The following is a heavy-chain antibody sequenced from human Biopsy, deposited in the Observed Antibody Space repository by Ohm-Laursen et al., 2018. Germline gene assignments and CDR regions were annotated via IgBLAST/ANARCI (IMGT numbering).Heavy chain of an antibody. J-gene: IGHJ5*02. Sequence: GTLSLTCTVAGGSISNNNYYWGWIRQPPGKGLEWIGSIFYRGSTHYKPSLKSRVNISVDTSKNQFSLKLHSVTAADTAVYYCARDYDTSGYYYVSWGQGTLVTVSS. CDR2: IFYRGST. CDR1: GGSISNNNYY. D-gene: IGHD3-22*01. CDR3: ARDYDTSGYYYVS. V-gene: IGHV4-39*01.